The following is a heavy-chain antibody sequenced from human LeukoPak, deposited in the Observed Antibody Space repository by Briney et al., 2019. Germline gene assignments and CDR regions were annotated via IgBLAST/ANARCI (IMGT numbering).Heavy chain of an antibody. J-gene: IGHJ4*02. V-gene: IGHV3-9*01. CDR3: AKGYCSSTSCPNDY. CDR1: GFTFDDYA. D-gene: IGHD2-2*01. Sequence: PGGSLRLSCAASGFTFDDYAMHWVRQAPGKGLEWVSGISWNSGSIGYADSVKGRFTISRDNAKNSLYLQMNSLRAEDTALYYCAKGYCSSTSCPNDYWGQGTLVTVSS. CDR2: ISWNSGSI.